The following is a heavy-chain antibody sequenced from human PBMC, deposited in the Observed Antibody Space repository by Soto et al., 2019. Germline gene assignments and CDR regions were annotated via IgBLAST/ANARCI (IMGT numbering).Heavy chain of an antibody. J-gene: IGHJ4*02. Sequence: GESLKISCKGSGYSFTSYWIGWVRQMPGKGLEWMGIIYPGDSDTRYSPSFQGQVTISADKSISTAYLQWSSLKASDTAMYYCARHELETVTTSPSIDYWGQGTLVTVSS. V-gene: IGHV5-51*01. D-gene: IGHD4-17*01. CDR1: GYSFTSYW. CDR3: ARHELETVTTSPSIDY. CDR2: IYPGDSDT.